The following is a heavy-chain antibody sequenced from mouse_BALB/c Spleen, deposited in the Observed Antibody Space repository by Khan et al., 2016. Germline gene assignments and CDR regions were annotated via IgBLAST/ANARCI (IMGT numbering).Heavy chain of an antibody. J-gene: IGHJ3*01. CDR1: GLTLNTYA. V-gene: IGHV10-1*02. CDR3: VRDYDGGFAY. CDR2: IRSKSKDYAT. D-gene: IGHD2-12*01. Sequence: EVQLVESGGGLVQPKGSLKLSCAASGLTLNTYAMNWVRQAPGKGLEWVARIRSKSKDYATYYDESVKDRFTISRDYSQNILYLEMNNLKTEDSAIYYCVRDYDGGFAYWGQGTLVTVSP.